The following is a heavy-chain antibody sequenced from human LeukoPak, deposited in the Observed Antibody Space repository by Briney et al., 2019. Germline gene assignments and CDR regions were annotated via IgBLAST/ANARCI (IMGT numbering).Heavy chain of an antibody. D-gene: IGHD5-18*01. CDR1: GFTFSSYA. J-gene: IGHJ6*04. CDR3: AKVSDTSYSYGMDV. CDR2: ISGSGGST. V-gene: IGHV3-23*01. Sequence: GGSLRLSCAASGFTFSSYAMSWVRQAPGKGLEWVSAISGSGGSTYYADSVKGRFTISRDNSKNTLYLQMNSLRAEDTAVYYFAKVSDTSYSYGMDVGGKGPTVTVP.